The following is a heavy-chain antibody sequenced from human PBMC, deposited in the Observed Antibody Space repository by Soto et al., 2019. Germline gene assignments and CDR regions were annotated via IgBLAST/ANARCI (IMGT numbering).Heavy chain of an antibody. CDR1: GFTFSNYG. CDR3: LRAAGYSGNDYVYYYGMDV. D-gene: IGHD5-12*01. Sequence: QVQLVESGGGVVQPGRSLRLSCAASGFTFSNYGMHWVRQAPGKGLEWVAHVWYDGRNKYYRDSVQGRFSISRDNSKNTLYLQMNSLRDEDTAVYYCLRAAGYSGNDYVYYYGMDVWGQGTTVTVSS. V-gene: IGHV3-33*01. J-gene: IGHJ6*02. CDR2: VWYDGRNK.